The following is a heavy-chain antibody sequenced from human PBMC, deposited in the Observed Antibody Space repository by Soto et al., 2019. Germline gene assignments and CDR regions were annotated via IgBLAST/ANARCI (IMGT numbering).Heavy chain of an antibody. D-gene: IGHD3-16*01. J-gene: IGHJ4*02. Sequence: EVQLLESGGGLVQPGGSLRLSCAASGFTFSSYAMRWVRQAPGKGLEWISAVTCSGGSTYYADAVKGRFTISRDNSKDTLYLQMNSLRAEESPVYYCAKPQDYDGNDCCGQRSLVGVSS. CDR1: GFTFSSYA. CDR3: AKPQDYDGNDC. V-gene: IGHV3-23*01. CDR2: VTCSGGST.